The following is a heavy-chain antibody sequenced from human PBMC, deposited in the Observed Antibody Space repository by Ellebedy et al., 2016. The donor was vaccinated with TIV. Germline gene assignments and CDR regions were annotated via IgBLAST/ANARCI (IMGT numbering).Heavy chain of an antibody. CDR3: ARDGDHHVDLDN. CDR2: IDSDGHTT. J-gene: IGHJ4*02. D-gene: IGHD5-12*01. V-gene: IGHV3-74*01. CDR1: GFTFSYYW. Sequence: GESLKISCTAPGFTFSYYWMHWVRQAPGKGLEWVSRIDSDGHTTRHADLVEGRFTISRDNAKNTLYLQMNSLRAEDTALYYCARDGDHHVDLDNWGQGTLVTVSS.